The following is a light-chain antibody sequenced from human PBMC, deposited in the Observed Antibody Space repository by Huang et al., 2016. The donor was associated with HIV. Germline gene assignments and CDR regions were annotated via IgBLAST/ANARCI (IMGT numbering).Light chain of an antibody. Sequence: DIVMTQSPDSLAVSLGERATITCVSSQSVLSPSNNRNHLAGYQQKPRQPPKRRIYWASTRESGVPDRFRGSGSATDFTLTIDNLQAEDVALYFCQQYYSIPGFGQGTYVEV. J-gene: IGKJ1*01. CDR2: WAS. CDR1: QSVLSPSNNRNH. V-gene: IGKV4-1*01. CDR3: QQYYSIPG.